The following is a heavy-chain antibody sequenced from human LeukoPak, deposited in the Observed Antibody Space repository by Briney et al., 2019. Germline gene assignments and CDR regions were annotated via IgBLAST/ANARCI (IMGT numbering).Heavy chain of an antibody. CDR3: AREGDYWFDP. V-gene: IGHV1-58*01. J-gene: IGHJ5*02. D-gene: IGHD2-21*02. CDR1: GFTFTSSA. Sequence: SVKVSCKASGFTFTSSAVQWVRQARGQRLEWIGWIVVGSGNTNYAQKFQGWVTMTRDTSISTAYMELSRLRSDDTAVYYCAREGDYWFDPWGQGTLVTVSS. CDR2: IVVGSGNT.